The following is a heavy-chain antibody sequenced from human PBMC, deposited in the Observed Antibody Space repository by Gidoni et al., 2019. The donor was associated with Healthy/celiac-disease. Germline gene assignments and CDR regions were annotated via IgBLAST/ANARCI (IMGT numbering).Heavy chain of an antibody. CDR1: GFTFSSYA. CDR3: AKPLVRDPSGY. D-gene: IGHD1-26*01. J-gene: IGHJ4*02. Sequence: EVQLVESGGGLVQPGGSLRLSCAASGFTFSSYAMSWVRQAPGKGLEGVSANSGRGGSTYYADAVKGRFTISRDNSKNTLYLKMNSRRAEDTAVYYCAKPLVRDPSGYWGQGTLVTVSS. CDR2: NSGRGGST. V-gene: IGHV3-23*04.